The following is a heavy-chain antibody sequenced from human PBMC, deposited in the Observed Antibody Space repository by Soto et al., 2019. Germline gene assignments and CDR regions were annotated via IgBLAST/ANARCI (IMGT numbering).Heavy chain of an antibody. V-gene: IGHV5-10-1*01. CDR1: GYSFTTYW. CDR3: ARHTRLTATADF. CDR2: IDPIDSYT. D-gene: IGHD2-2*02. Sequence: EVQLVQSGAEVKKPGESLRISCKGSGYSFTTYWISWARQMPGKGLEWMGRIDPIDSYTNYSPSFEGHVTISVDKSITTAYLRWGSLKASDTAMYYCARHTRLTATADFWGQGTLVSVSS. J-gene: IGHJ4*02.